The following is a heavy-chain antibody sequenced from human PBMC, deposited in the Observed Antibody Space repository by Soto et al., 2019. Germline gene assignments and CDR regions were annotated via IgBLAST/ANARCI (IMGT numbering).Heavy chain of an antibody. CDR2: ISWNSGSI. CDR3: AKSRLPGYSLDAFDI. J-gene: IGHJ3*02. D-gene: IGHD3-9*01. V-gene: IGHV3-9*01. Sequence: GGSLRLSCAASGFTFDDYAMHWVRQAPGKGLEWVSGISWNSGSIGYADSVKGRFTISRDNAKNSLYLQMNSLRAEDTALYYCAKSRLPGYSLDAFDIWGQGTMVTVSS. CDR1: GFTFDDYA.